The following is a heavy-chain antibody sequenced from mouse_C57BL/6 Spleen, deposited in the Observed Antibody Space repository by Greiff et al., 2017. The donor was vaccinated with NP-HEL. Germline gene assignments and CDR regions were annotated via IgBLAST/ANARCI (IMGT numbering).Heavy chain of an antibody. CDR2: IRSKSNNYAT. CDR3: VRQSLLHWYFDV. D-gene: IGHD2-10*01. CDR1: GFSFNTYA. J-gene: IGHJ1*03. Sequence: EVQGVESGGGLVQPKGSLKLSCAASGFSFNTYAMNWVRQAPGKGLEWVARIRSKSNNYATYYADSVKDRFTISRDDSESMLYLQMNNLKTEDTAMYYCVRQSLLHWYFDVWGTGTTVTVSS. V-gene: IGHV10-1*01.